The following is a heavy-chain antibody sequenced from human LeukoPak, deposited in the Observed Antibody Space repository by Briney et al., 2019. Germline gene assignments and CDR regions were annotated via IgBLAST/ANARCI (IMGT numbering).Heavy chain of an antibody. CDR2: ISNAGSNK. D-gene: IGHD4/OR15-4a*01. CDR3: SASRPHYGDYYGLDV. Sequence: GRSLRLSCAASGFTFSSYTMHWVRQAPGKGLEWVAVISNAGSNKYYADSVKGRFTISRDNSKNTLYLQMNSLRTEDTAVYFCSASRPHYGDYYGLDVWGHGTTVTVSS. J-gene: IGHJ6*02. V-gene: IGHV3-30-3*01. CDR1: GFTFSSYT.